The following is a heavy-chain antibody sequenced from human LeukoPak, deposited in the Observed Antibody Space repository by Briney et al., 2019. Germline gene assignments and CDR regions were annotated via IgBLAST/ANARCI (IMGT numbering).Heavy chain of an antibody. CDR3: AKDSGYSSSSSLFDY. J-gene: IGHJ4*02. CDR2: TNEDGSIT. D-gene: IGHD6-6*01. Sequence: PGGSLRLSCAASGFTFRTYWMHWVRQAPGKGLVWVSRTNEDGSITNYADSVKGRFTISRDNAKNSLYLQMNSLRAEDTALYYCAKDSGYSSSSSLFDYWGQGTLVTVSS. CDR1: GFTFRTYW. V-gene: IGHV3-74*01.